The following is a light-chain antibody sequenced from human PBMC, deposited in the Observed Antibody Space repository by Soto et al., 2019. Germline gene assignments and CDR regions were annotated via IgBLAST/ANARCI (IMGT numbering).Light chain of an antibody. Sequence: DIQMTQSPSSLSASVGDRITITCQASQGVSNYLNWYQQRPGKAPKLLIYDASNLEAGVPSRFSGGGSGTDFTLTISGLQPEDIATYYCQQSDHLPLSFGGGTRVEIK. V-gene: IGKV1-33*01. CDR2: DAS. CDR1: QGVSNY. CDR3: QQSDHLPLS. J-gene: IGKJ4*01.